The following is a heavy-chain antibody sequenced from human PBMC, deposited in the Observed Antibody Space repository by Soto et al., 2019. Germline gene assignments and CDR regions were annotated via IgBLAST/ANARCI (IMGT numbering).Heavy chain of an antibody. CDR1: GFAFRSHS. Sequence: PGGSLRLSCVDSGFAFRSHSLNWVRQAPGKGLEWVALISSSGSYIHHADSVKGRFTISRDDAKNSLYLQMNSLRVEDTAVYYCASRDLYNLAFDNWGQGTLVTVSS. CDR2: ISSSGSYI. J-gene: IGHJ4*02. CDR3: ASRDLYNLAFDN. D-gene: IGHD1-1*01. V-gene: IGHV3-21*01.